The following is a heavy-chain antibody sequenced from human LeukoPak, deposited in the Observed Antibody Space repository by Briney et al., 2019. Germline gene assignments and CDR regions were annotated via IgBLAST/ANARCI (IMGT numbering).Heavy chain of an antibody. V-gene: IGHV4-34*01. CDR1: X. Sequence: XWSWIRQPPGKGLEWIGEINHSGSTNYNPSLKSRVTISVDTSKNQFSLKLSSVTAADTAVYYCARAKLPWFRELLSYFDYWGQGTLVTVSS. D-gene: IGHD3-10*01. CDR2: INHSGST. CDR3: ARAKLPWFRELLSYFDY. J-gene: IGHJ4*02.